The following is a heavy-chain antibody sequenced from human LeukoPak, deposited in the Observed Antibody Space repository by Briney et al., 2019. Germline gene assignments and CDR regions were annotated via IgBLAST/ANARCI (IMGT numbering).Heavy chain of an antibody. Sequence: GGSLRLSCAASGFTFSSYWMSWVRQAPGKGLEWVANIKQDGSEKYYVDSVKGRFTISRDNAKNSLYLQMNSLRAEDTAVYYCARDINYYDSSSSDYWGQGTLVTVPS. CDR1: GFTFSSYW. CDR2: IKQDGSEK. J-gene: IGHJ4*02. V-gene: IGHV3-7*01. D-gene: IGHD3-22*01. CDR3: ARDINYYDSSSSDY.